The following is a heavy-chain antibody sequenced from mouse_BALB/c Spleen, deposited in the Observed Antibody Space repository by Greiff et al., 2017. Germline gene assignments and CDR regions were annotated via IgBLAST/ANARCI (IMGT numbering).Heavy chain of an antibody. CDR3: ARDLVIRYFDV. V-gene: IGHV14-1*02. CDR2: IDPENGNT. D-gene: IGHD2-13*01. CDR1: GFNIKDYY. Sequence: VQLKQSGAELVRPGALVKLSCKASGFNIKDYYMHWVKQRPEQGLEWIGWIDPENGNTIYDPKFQGKASITADTSSNTAYLQLSSLTSEDSAVYYCARDLVIRYFDVWGAGTTVTVSS. J-gene: IGHJ1*01.